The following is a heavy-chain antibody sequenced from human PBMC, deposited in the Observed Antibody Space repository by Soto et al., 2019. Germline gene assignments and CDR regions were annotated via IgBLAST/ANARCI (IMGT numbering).Heavy chain of an antibody. D-gene: IGHD2-21*02. Sequence: GGSLRLSCAASGFTFSSYGMYWVRQAPGKGLEWVAGIWFDGSNKNYADSVKGRFTISRDNSKNTLYLQMNSLRAEDTAVYYCARDEGRPLTFFMDVWGKGTTVTVSS. CDR2: IWFDGSNK. CDR1: GFTFSSYG. J-gene: IGHJ6*03. CDR3: ARDEGRPLTFFMDV. V-gene: IGHV3-33*07.